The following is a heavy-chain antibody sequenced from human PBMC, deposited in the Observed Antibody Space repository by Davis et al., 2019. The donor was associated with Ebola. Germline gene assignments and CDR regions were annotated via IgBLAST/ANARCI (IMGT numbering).Heavy chain of an antibody. CDR1: GFTVSSNY. J-gene: IGHJ4*02. D-gene: IGHD3-16*01. CDR3: AKEGGITALNF. CDR2: IYTAGTT. Sequence: GESLKISCAASGFTVSSNYMSWVRQAPGKGLEWVSTIYTAGTTYYADSVKGRFTISRDDSKNPLFLQMNSLRAEDTAVYYCAKEGGITALNFWGQGTLVTVSS. V-gene: IGHV3-53*01.